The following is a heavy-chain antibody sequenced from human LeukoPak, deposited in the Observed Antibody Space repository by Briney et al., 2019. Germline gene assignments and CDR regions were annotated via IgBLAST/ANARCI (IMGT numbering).Heavy chain of an antibody. J-gene: IGHJ6*02. CDR3: ARRLSNSYYGMDV. CDR2: IYYSGST. V-gene: IGHV4-59*08. CDR1: GGSISSYY. D-gene: IGHD5-24*01. Sequence: SETLSLTCTVSGGSISSYYWSWIRQPPGKGLEWIGYIYYSGSTNHNPSLKSRVTISVDTSKNQFSLKLSSVTAADTAVYYCARRLSNSYYGMDVWGQGTTVTVSS.